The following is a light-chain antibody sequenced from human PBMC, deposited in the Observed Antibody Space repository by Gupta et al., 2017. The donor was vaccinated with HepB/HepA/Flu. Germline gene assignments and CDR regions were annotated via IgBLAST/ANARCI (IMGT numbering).Light chain of an antibody. J-gene: IGKJ5*01. CDR1: QNVLYSNNKAV. CDR3: QQDYNSPST. Sequence: DIVMTQSPDSLAVSLGEKATINCKSSQNVLYSNNKAVLAWYQQKPGHPPKLLISWASTRASGVPDRFSGSGSGTDFTLTISSLQAEDLAVYYCQQDYNSPSTFGQGTQLEVK. V-gene: IGKV4-1*01. CDR2: WAS.